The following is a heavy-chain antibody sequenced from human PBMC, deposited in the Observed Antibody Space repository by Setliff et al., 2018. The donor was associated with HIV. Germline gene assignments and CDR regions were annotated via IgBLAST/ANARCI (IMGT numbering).Heavy chain of an antibody. Sequence: ASVKVSCKASGGTFSCYAISWVRQAPGQGLEWMGWINSYDGNTNYEQKFQGRVTMTTDTSTTSAYLELRSLRPDDTAVYFCAGGPYGSSVYYFGDFDFWGQGTLVTVSS. D-gene: IGHD3-22*01. J-gene: IGHJ4*02. CDR2: INSYDGNT. V-gene: IGHV1-18*01. CDR1: GGTFSCYA. CDR3: AGGPYGSSVYYFGDFDF.